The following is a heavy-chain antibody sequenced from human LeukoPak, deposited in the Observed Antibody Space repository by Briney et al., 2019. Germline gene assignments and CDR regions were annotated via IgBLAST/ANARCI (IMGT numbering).Heavy chain of an antibody. V-gene: IGHV3-7*01. Sequence: PGGSLRLSCAASGFTFSSYWMHWVRQAPGKGLEWVANIKQDGSEKYYVDSVKGRFTISRDNAKNSLYLQMNSLRAEDTAVYYCARDPHFYCSSTSCYSPPGHYYGMDVWGQGTTVTVSS. D-gene: IGHD2-2*01. CDR3: ARDPHFYCSSTSCYSPPGHYYGMDV. CDR1: GFTFSSYW. J-gene: IGHJ6*02. CDR2: IKQDGSEK.